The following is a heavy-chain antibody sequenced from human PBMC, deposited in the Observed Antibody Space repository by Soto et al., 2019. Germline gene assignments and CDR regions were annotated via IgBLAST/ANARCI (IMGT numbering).Heavy chain of an antibody. V-gene: IGHV3-23*01. J-gene: IGHJ4*02. Sequence: EVQLLESGGGLVQPGGSLRLSCAASGFTFSMSAMTWVRQAPGKGLEWVSTTGPSGRTTYYADSVKGRFTVSRDNSKNTLELHMSRRRAEDAAVYYWATVHCSSRSCGYWGQVTPGTVAS. D-gene: IGHD2-21*01. CDR3: ATVHCSSRSCGY. CDR2: TGPSGRTT. CDR1: GFTFSMSA.